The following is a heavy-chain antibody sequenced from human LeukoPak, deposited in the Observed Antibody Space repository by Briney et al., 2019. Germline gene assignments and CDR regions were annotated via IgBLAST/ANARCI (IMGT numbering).Heavy chain of an antibody. CDR3: ARGGKYYYDSSGYSH. Sequence: KASETLSLTCTVSGGSISSGGYYWSWIRQHPGKGLEWIGYIYYSGSTYYNPSLKSRVTISVDTSKNQFSLKLSSVTAADTAVYYCARGGKYYYDSSGYSHWGQGTLVTVSS. V-gene: IGHV4-31*03. D-gene: IGHD3-22*01. CDR2: IYYSGST. J-gene: IGHJ4*02. CDR1: GGSISSGGYY.